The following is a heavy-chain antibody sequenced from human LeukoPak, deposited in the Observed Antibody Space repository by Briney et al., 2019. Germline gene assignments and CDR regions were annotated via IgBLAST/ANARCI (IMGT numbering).Heavy chain of an antibody. D-gene: IGHD6-6*01. CDR1: GYTFTSYD. Sequence: ASVKVSCKASGYTFTSYDINWVRQATGQGLEWMGWMNPNSGNTGYAQKFQGRVTMTTDTSTSTAYMELRSLRSDDTAVYYCARDRLSSIAARLGWGYWGQGTLVTVSS. V-gene: IGHV1-8*01. CDR3: ARDRLSSIAARLGWGY. CDR2: MNPNSGNT. J-gene: IGHJ4*02.